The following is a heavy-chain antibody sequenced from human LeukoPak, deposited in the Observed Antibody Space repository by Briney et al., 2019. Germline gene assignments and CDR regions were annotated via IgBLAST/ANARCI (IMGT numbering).Heavy chain of an antibody. Sequence: GGSLRLSCAASGFTFSSYWMSWVRQAPGKGLEWVANIKQDGSEKYYVDSVKGRFTISRDNAKNSLYLQMNSLRAEDTAVYYCAKVGDGYKAYFDYWGQGTLVTVSS. V-gene: IGHV3-7*01. CDR2: IKQDGSEK. J-gene: IGHJ4*02. D-gene: IGHD5-24*01. CDR1: GFTFSSYW. CDR3: AKVGDGYKAYFDY.